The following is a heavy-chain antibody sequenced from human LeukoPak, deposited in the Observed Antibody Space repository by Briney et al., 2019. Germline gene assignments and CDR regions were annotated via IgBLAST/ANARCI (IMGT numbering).Heavy chain of an antibody. CDR3: EHDMSGD. CDR2: ISYDGGEK. Sequence: GGSLRLSCAGSGFTFSSFGMHWVRQAPGKGLEWVSYISYDGGEKNYADSIRGRFTISRDDSKNTVFLQMNSLRPEDTAVYYCEHDMSGDCGQGTLVTVSS. J-gene: IGHJ4*02. V-gene: IGHV3-30*03. D-gene: IGHD3-22*01. CDR1: GFTFSSFG.